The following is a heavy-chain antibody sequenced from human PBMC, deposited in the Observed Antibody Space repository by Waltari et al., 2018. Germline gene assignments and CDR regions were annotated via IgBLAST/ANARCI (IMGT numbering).Heavy chain of an antibody. V-gene: IGHV7-4-1*02. J-gene: IGHJ4*02. CDR2: INTNTANP. D-gene: IGHD1-7*01. CDR1: GYTFTSYA. CDR3: ARDSLGAGTKVFDY. Sequence: QVQLVQSGSELKKPGASVKVSCKASGYTFTSYAMNWVRQAPGQGLEWMGWINTNTANPKEGQGFKGRFGFFCDNSVKKGKSENRSLKGEDTAVYYCARDSLGAGTKVFDYWGQGTLVTVSS.